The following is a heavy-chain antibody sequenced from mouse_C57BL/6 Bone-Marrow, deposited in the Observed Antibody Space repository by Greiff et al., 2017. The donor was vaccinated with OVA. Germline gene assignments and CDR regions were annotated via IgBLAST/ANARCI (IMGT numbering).Heavy chain of an antibody. CDR1: GYTFTSYW. CDR3: ASRWFAY. J-gene: IGHJ3*01. CDR2: IHPNSGST. V-gene: IGHV1-64*01. Sequence: VQRVESGAELVKPGASVKLSCKASGYTFTSYWMHWVKQRPGQGLEWIGMIHPNSGSTNYNEKFKSKATLTVDKSSSTAYMQLSSLTSEDSAVYYCASRWFAYWGQGTLVTVSA.